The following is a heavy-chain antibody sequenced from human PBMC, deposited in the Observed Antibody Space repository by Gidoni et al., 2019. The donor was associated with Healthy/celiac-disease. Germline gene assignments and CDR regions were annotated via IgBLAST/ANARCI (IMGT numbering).Heavy chain of an antibody. Sequence: SPSFQGHVTISADKSISTAYLQWSSLKASDTAMYYCATDPIPSSSWWIFDYWGQGTLVTVSS. D-gene: IGHD6-13*01. J-gene: IGHJ4*02. V-gene: IGHV5-10-1*01. CDR3: ATDPIPSSSWWIFDY.